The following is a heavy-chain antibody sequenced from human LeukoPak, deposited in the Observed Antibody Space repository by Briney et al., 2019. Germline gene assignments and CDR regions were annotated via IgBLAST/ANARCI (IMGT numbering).Heavy chain of an antibody. V-gene: IGHV3-53*01. CDR3: ARDPGGPRGYSF. Sequence: GGSLRLSCTASGFTVSSNYMGWVRQAPGKGLEWVSVIYSGGGTYYADSVKGRFTISRDNSKNTLNLQMNSLRAEDTAVYYCARDPGGPRGYSFWGQGTLVTVSS. CDR2: IYSGGGT. J-gene: IGHJ4*02. D-gene: IGHD5-18*01. CDR1: GFTVSSNY.